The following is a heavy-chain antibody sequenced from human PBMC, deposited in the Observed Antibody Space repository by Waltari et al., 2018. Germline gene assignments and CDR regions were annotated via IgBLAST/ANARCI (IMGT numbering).Heavy chain of an antibody. CDR3: ARDRVGIAAAALYSYFDY. D-gene: IGHD6-13*01. CDR2: IIPILGIA. V-gene: IGHV1-69*04. Sequence: QVQLVQSGAEVKKPGSSVKVSCKASGGTFSSYAIHRAPQGPGQGLEWMGGIIPILGIANYAQKCQGRVTITADESTSTAYMELSSLRSEDTAVYYCARDRVGIAAAALYSYFDYWGQGTLVTVSS. J-gene: IGHJ4*02. CDR1: GGTFSSYA.